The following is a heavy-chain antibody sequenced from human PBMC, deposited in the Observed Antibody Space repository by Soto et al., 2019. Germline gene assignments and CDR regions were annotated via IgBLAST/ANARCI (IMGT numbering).Heavy chain of an antibody. Sequence: SVKVSCKASGGTFSSYAISWVRQAPGQGLEWMGGIIPIFGTANYAQKFQGRVTITADESTSTAYMELSSLRSEDTAVYYCAREMRGGYLISPSQTYGMDVWGQGTTVTVSS. D-gene: IGHD2-15*01. V-gene: IGHV1-69*13. CDR2: IIPIFGTA. CDR1: GGTFSSYA. CDR3: AREMRGGYLISPSQTYGMDV. J-gene: IGHJ6*02.